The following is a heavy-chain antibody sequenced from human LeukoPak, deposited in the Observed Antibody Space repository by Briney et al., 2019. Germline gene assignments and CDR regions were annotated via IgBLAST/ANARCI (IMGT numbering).Heavy chain of an antibody. CDR1: GFTVSSNY. V-gene: IGHV3-53*01. CDR3: ARGGGLLVAATFDY. CDR2: IYSDGRT. Sequence: GGSLRLSCAASGFTVSSNYMSWVRQAPGKGLESLSVIYSDGRTYYAASVKGRFTISRDKSKNTLYLQMNSLRAEDTAVYYCARGGGLLVAATFDYWGQGTLVTVSS. D-gene: IGHD2-15*01. J-gene: IGHJ4*02.